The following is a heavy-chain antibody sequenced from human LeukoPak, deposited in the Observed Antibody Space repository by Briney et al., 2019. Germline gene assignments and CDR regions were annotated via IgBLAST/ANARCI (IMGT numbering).Heavy chain of an antibody. CDR2: IYYSGST. CDR3: ARDSPYRGFDP. Sequence: PSETLSLTCTVSGGSIGRHYWSWIRQPPGKGLEWIGYIYYSGSTNYNPSLKSRVTISVDTSKNQFSLKLSSVTAADTAVYYCARDSPYRGFDPWGQGTLVTVSS. J-gene: IGHJ5*02. D-gene: IGHD2-2*02. CDR1: GGSIGRHY. V-gene: IGHV4-59*11.